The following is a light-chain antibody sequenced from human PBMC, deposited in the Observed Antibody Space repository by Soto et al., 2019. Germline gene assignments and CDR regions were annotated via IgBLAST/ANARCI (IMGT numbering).Light chain of an antibody. CDR3: CSFAGSYSYV. V-gene: IGLV2-11*01. J-gene: IGLJ1*01. Sequence: QSVLTQPRSVSASPGQSVTISCTGTSSDVGRYDYVSWYQQHPGKAPKLIVYDVTERPSGVPDRFSGSESGNTASLTISGLQAEDEADYSCCSFAGSYSYVFGTGTKVTVL. CDR1: SSDVGRYDY. CDR2: DVT.